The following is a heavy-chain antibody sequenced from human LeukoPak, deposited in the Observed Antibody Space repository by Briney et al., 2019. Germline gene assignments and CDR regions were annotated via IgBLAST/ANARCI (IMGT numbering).Heavy chain of an antibody. CDR1: GGPFSGFY. Sequence: PSETLSLTCAVYGGPFSGFYWNWIRQPPGKGLEWSGEINHNGYTSYDPSLESRVTISVDTSKKQLSRKVYSLTAADTAVYFCARAGTGDRSAVFDYCGHEVPGSVSS. V-gene: IGHV4-34*01. D-gene: IGHD7-27*01. CDR3: ARAGTGDRSAVFDY. CDR2: INHNGYT. J-gene: IGHJ4*03.